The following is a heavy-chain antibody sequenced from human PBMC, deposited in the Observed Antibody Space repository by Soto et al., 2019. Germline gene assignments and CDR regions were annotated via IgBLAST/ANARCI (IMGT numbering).Heavy chain of an antibody. CDR1: GGSISSGGYY. CDR2: IYYSGST. Sequence: SETLSLTCTVSGGSISSGGYYWSWIRQHPGKGLEWIGYIYYSGSTYYNPSLKSRVTISVDTSKNQFSLKLSSVTAADTAVYYCARGWAPGIQLWPSGWFDPWGQGTLVTVSS. D-gene: IGHD5-18*01. V-gene: IGHV4-31*03. J-gene: IGHJ5*02. CDR3: ARGWAPGIQLWPSGWFDP.